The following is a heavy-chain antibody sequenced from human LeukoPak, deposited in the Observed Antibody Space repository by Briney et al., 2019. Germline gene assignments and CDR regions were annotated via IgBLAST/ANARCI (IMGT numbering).Heavy chain of an antibody. Sequence: SETLSLTCTVSGGSISSYYWSWIRQPAGKGLEWIGYIYYSGSTNYNPSLKSRVTISVDTSKNQFSLKLSSVTAADTAVYYCARGGGYYGSGSYSYYYYYYMDVWGKGTTVTISS. CDR1: GGSISSYY. D-gene: IGHD3-10*01. V-gene: IGHV4-59*01. CDR2: IYYSGST. J-gene: IGHJ6*03. CDR3: ARGGGYYGSGSYSYYYYYYMDV.